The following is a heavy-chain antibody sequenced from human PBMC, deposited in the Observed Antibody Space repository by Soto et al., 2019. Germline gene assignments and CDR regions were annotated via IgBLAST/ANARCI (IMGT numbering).Heavy chain of an antibody. D-gene: IGHD6-19*01. V-gene: IGHV3-9*01. CDR1: GFTFDDYA. J-gene: IGHJ6*02. CDR3: AKAQGVAVAGKVYYYGMDV. Sequence: EVQLVESGGGLVQPGRSLRLSCVASGFTFDDYAMHWVRQVPGKGLEWVSGISWNSGTIDYADSVKGRFTISRDNAKNSLYLQMNXXXGEDTALYYCAKAQGVAVAGKVYYYGMDVWGQGTTVTVSS. CDR2: ISWNSGTI.